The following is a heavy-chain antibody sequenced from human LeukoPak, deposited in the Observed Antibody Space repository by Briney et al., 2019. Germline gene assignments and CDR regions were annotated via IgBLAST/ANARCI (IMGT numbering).Heavy chain of an antibody. CDR1: GFTVSSNY. CDR3: AKDLRGDYDFWSGYYAQVLD. CDR2: IYSGGST. J-gene: IGHJ4*02. D-gene: IGHD3-3*01. V-gene: IGHV3-53*05. Sequence: GGSLRLSCAASGFTVSSNYMSWVRQAPGKGLEWVSVIYSGGSTYYADSVKGRFTISRDNSKNTLYLQMNSLRAEDTAVYYCAKDLRGDYDFWSGYYAQVLDWGQGTLVTVSS.